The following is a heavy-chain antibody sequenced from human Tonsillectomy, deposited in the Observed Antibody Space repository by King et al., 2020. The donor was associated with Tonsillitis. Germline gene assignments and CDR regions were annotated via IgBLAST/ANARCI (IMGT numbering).Heavy chain of an antibody. CDR2: IYPSGST. D-gene: IGHD3-10*01. CDR1: GDSISNSHNY. V-gene: IGHV4-61*02. CDR3: AREGGYNYGSGSYYNVNVLDI. Sequence: QLQESGPGLVKPSQTLSLTCTVSGDSISNSHNYWSWIRQPAGKGLEWIGRIYPSGSTNYNSSLKSRVIISLDTSKNQFTLKLSSVTAADTAVYYCAREGGYNYGSGSYYNVNVLDIWGQGTVVTVSS. J-gene: IGHJ3*02.